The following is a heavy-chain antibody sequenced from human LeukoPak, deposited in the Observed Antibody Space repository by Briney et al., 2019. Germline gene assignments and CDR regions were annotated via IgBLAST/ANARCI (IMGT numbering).Heavy chain of an antibody. CDR1: GFTFSSYA. D-gene: IGHD4-17*01. CDR2: ISYDGSNK. Sequence: GRSLRLSCAASGFTFSSYAMHWVRQAPGKGLEWVAVISYDGSNKYYADSVKGRFTISRDNSKNTLYLQMNSLRAEDTAVYYCARDHDYGDYVWLVLDYWGQGTLVTVSS. J-gene: IGHJ4*02. V-gene: IGHV3-30-3*01. CDR3: ARDHDYGDYVWLVLDY.